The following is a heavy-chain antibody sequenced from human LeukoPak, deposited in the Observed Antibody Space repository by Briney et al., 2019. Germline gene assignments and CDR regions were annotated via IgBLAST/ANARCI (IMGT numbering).Heavy chain of an antibody. V-gene: IGHV3-21*01. CDR3: AKDRVTYSSPEYFQH. Sequence: PGGSLRLSCAASGFTFSSYSMNWVRQAPGKGLEWVSSISSSSSYIYYADSVKGRFTISRDNAKNSLYLQMSSLRAEDTAVYYCAKDRVTYSSPEYFQHWGQGTLVTVSS. D-gene: IGHD6-13*01. J-gene: IGHJ1*01. CDR1: GFTFSSYS. CDR2: ISSSSSYI.